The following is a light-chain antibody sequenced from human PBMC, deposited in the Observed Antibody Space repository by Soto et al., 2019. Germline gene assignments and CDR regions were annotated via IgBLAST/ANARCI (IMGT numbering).Light chain of an antibody. Sequence: EIVMTQSPATLSVSPGERATLSCRASHSVTSNLAWYQQRPGQAPRLLIYGASTRATGIPARFSGSVSGTEFSLTISSLQSEDFAVYYCQQYNKWPLFTFGPGTRVDMK. CDR3: QQYNKWPLFT. J-gene: IGKJ3*01. CDR2: GAS. CDR1: HSVTSN. V-gene: IGKV3-15*01.